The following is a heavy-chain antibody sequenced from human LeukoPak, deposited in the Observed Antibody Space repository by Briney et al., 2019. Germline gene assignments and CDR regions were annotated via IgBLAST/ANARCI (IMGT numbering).Heavy chain of an antibody. Sequence: GGSLSLSCEASGFPLSSYGMHWVRQPQAKGLEWVAVISYDGSNKYYADSVKGRFTISRDNSKNTLYLQMNSLRAEDTAVYYCARDLGYCTNGVCHTRFDYWGQGTLVAVSS. J-gene: IGHJ4*02. CDR1: GFPLSSYG. V-gene: IGHV3-30*03. CDR2: ISYDGSNK. CDR3: ARDLGYCTNGVCHTRFDY. D-gene: IGHD2-8*01.